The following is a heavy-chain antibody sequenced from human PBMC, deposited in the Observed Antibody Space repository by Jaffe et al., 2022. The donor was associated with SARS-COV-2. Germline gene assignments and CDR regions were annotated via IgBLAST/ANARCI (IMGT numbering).Heavy chain of an antibody. CDR1: GGTFSSYT. V-gene: IGHV1-69*08. J-gene: IGHJ5*02. CDR3: AREAHRYYDSSGYHP. CDR2: IIPILGIA. Sequence: QVQLVQSGAEVKKPGSSVKVSCKASGGTFSSYTISWVRQAPGQGLEWMGRIIPILGIANYAQKFQGRVTITADKSTSTAYMELSSLRSEDTAVYYCAREAHRYYDSSGYHPWGQGTLVTVSS. D-gene: IGHD3-22*01.